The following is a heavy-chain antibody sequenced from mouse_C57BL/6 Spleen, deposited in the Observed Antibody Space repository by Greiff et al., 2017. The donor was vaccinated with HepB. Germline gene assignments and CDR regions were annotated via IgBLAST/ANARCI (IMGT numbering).Heavy chain of an antibody. Sequence: VQLQQPGAELVKPGASVKMSCKASGYTFTSYWITWVKQRPGQGLEWIGDIYPGSGSTNYNEKFKSKATLTVDTSSSTAYMQLSSLTSEDSAVYYCARSNYDYDGYYAMDYWGQGTSVTVSS. J-gene: IGHJ4*01. V-gene: IGHV1-55*01. CDR2: IYPGSGST. CDR1: GYTFTSYW. CDR3: ARSNYDYDGYYAMDY. D-gene: IGHD2-4*01.